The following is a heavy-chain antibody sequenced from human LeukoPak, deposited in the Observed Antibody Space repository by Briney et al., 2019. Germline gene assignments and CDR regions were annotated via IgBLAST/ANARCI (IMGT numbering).Heavy chain of an antibody. CDR1: RFTFSSYA. Sequence: SLQISCASSRFTFSSYAMYSARQAPGKGLESVAVISYDGSKPYYADSVKGRSTISRDNTKNTVYLQLNSLTSDDTAVYYCARLPPSVFGVGTGDFDYWGQGTLVTVSS. J-gene: IGHJ4*02. CDR3: ARLPPSVFGVGTGDFDY. V-gene: IGHV3-30*04. CDR2: ISYDGSKP. D-gene: IGHD2-8*02.